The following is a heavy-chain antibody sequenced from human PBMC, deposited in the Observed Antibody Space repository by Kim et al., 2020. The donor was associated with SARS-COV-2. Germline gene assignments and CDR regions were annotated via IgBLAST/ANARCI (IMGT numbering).Heavy chain of an antibody. J-gene: IGHJ6*02. CDR3: ARASYDSSGYYFSTHLYYYYGMDV. Sequence: GGSLRLSCAASGFTFSSYDMHWVRQATGKGLEWVSAIGTAGDTYYPGSVTGRFTISRENAKNSLYFQMNSLRAGDTAVYYCARASYDSSGYYFSTHLYYYYGMDVWGQGTTVTVSS. D-gene: IGHD3-22*01. CDR2: IGTAGDT. CDR1: GFTFSSYD. V-gene: IGHV3-13*04.